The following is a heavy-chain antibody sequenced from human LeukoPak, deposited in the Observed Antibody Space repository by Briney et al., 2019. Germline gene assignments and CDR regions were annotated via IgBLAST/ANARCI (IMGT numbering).Heavy chain of an antibody. Sequence: SETLSLTCTVSGGSISSHYWSWIRQPPGKGLEWIGYIYYSGSTNYNPSLKSRVTISVDTSKNQFSLKLSSVTAADTAVYYCARSLKGSSWYVSYYSYGMDVWGQGTTVTVSS. J-gene: IGHJ6*02. V-gene: IGHV4-59*08. CDR3: ARSLKGSSWYVSYYSYGMDV. D-gene: IGHD6-13*01. CDR2: IYYSGST. CDR1: GGSISSHY.